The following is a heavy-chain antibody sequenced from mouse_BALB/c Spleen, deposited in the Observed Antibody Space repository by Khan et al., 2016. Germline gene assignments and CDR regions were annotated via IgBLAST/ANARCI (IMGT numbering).Heavy chain of an antibody. J-gene: IGHJ2*01. D-gene: IGHD2-2*01. CDR3: ARRGGLRWGTFDY. V-gene: IGHV9-3-1*01. Sequence: QIQLVQSGPELKKPGETVKISCKASGYTFTNYGMNWVKQAPGKGLKWMGWINTYTGEPTYADDFKGRFAFSLETSASTAYLQINNLKNEDTATXCAARRGGLRWGTFDYWGQGTTLTVSS. CDR1: GYTFTNYG. CDR2: INTYTGEP.